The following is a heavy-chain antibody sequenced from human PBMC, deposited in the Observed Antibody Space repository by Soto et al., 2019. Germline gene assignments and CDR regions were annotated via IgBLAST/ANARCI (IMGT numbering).Heavy chain of an antibody. CDR3: ARVPGP. V-gene: IGHV4-30-2*01. D-gene: IGHD3-10*01. CDR2: IYHSGST. CDR1: GGSISSGGYS. J-gene: IGHJ5*02. Sequence: TSETLSLTCAVSGGSISSGGYSWSWIRQPQGKGLEWIGYIYHSGSTYYNPSLKSRVTISVDRSKNQFSLKLSSVTAADTAVYYCARVPGPCDRGTLVTVSS.